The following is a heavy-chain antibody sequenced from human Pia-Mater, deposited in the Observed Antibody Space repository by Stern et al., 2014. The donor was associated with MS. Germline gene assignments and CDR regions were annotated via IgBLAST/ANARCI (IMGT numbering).Heavy chain of an antibody. D-gene: IGHD6-6*01. CDR2: INPSGGSA. CDR1: GYTFTNYY. CDR3: ARDSAARLSDY. Sequence: VQLVESGAEVKKSGASVKLSCKASGYTFTNYYMHWVRQAPGHGLEWMGIINPSGGSASYAQKFQDRVTMTSDSSSSTVFMELSSLRSDDTAMYYCARDSAARLSDYWGQGTLVTVSS. V-gene: IGHV1-46*01. J-gene: IGHJ4*02.